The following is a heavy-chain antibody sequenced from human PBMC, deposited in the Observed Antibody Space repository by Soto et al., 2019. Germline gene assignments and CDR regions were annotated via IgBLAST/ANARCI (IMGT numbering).Heavy chain of an antibody. CDR2: IYYSGST. V-gene: IGHV4-39*01. CDR1: GGSISSSSYY. J-gene: IGHJ3*02. Sequence: QLQLQESGPGLVKPSETLSLTCTVSGGSISSSSYYWGWIRQPPGKGLEWIGSIYYSGSTYYNPSLKSRVTISVDTSKNQFSLKLSSVTAADTAVYYCARRMATYRDGGDIWGQGTMVTVSS. CDR3: ARRMATYRDGGDI. D-gene: IGHD5-12*01.